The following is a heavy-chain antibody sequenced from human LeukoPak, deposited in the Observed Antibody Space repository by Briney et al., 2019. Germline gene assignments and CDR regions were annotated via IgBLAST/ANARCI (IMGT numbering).Heavy chain of an antibody. V-gene: IGHV3-23*01. CDR3: AKVPPNHYDFWSGFEGY. CDR2: ISGSGGST. J-gene: IGHJ4*02. Sequence: GGSLRLSCAASGFTFSSYAMSWVRQAPGKGLEWVSAISGSGGSTYYADSVKGRFTISRDNSKNTLYLQMNSLRAEDTAVYYCAKVPPNHYDFWSGFEGYWGQGTLVTVSS. CDR1: GFTFSSYA. D-gene: IGHD3-3*01.